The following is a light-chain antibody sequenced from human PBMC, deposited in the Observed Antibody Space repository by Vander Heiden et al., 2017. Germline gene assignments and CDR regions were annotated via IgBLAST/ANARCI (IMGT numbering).Light chain of an antibody. CDR2: AAS. V-gene: IGKV1-12*01. CDR1: QGIRSY. Sequence: DVQMTQSPSSVSSSLGERVTITWRASQGIRSYLTWFQQKPGKAPRPLIYAASSLESGVPSRFSGSGSGTDFTLSITSLQPEDFATYYCQHANSFPHTFGGGTKVEIK. J-gene: IGKJ4*01. CDR3: QHANSFPHT.